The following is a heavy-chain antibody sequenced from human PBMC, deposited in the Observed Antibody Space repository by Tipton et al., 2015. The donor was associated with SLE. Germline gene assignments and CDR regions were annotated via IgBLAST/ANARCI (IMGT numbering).Heavy chain of an antibody. J-gene: IGHJ3*02. V-gene: IGHV3-7*05. Sequence: SLRLSCAASGFTFSSYWMSWVRQAPGKGLEWVANIKQDGSEKYYVDSVKGRFTISRDNAKNSLYLQMNSLRAEDTALYYCARGNFLVAFDIWGQGTMVTVSS. CDR3: ARGNFLVAFDI. CDR1: GFTFSSYW. D-gene: IGHD2-2*01. CDR2: IKQDGSEK.